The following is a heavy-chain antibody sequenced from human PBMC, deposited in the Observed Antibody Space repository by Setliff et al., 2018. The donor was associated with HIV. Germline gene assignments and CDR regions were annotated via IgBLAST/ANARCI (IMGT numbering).Heavy chain of an antibody. D-gene: IGHD1-1*01. CDR1: GGSINSTSYY. J-gene: IGHJ4*02. CDR3: AQLGMVDDFDY. CDR2: VTHSGRT. Sequence: KASETLSLTCTVSGGSINSTSYYWGWIRQPPGKGLEWIGEVTHSGRTNYNPSLESRVTTSVDTSKNHFSLKLRSVTAADTAVYYCAQLGMVDDFDYWGQGTLVTVSS. V-gene: IGHV4-39*02.